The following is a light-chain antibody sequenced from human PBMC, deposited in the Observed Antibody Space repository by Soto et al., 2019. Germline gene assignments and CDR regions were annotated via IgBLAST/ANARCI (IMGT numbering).Light chain of an antibody. V-gene: IGLV2-14*01. CDR1: SSDVGPYNF. CDR2: EVS. CDR3: SSYTIRTTWV. J-gene: IGLJ2*01. Sequence: QSALTQPASVSGSPGQSVTISCTGTSSDVGPYNFVSWYQHHPGRAPKLIIYEVSNRPSGVSDRFSGSKSGNTASLTISGLQGEDEADYFCSSYTIRTTWVFGGGTK.